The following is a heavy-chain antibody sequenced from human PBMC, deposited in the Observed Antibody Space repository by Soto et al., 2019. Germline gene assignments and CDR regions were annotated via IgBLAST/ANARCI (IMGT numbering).Heavy chain of an antibody. J-gene: IGHJ6*02. Sequence: QVQLQESGPGLVKPSETLSLTCTVSGGSISSYYWSWIRQPPGKGLEWIGYIYYSGSTNYNPSLKRRVTTSVDTSKNQFSLKLSSVTAADTAVYYCARRGNYYYYYGMDVWGQGTTVTVSS. CDR3: ARRGNYYYYYGMDV. CDR2: IYYSGST. CDR1: GGSISSYY. V-gene: IGHV4-59*08.